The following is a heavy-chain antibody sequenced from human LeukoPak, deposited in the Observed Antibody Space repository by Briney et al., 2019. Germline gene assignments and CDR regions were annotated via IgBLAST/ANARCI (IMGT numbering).Heavy chain of an antibody. CDR1: GLTFSSYS. CDR2: ISSSSSYI. V-gene: IGHV3-21*01. D-gene: IGHD6-13*01. Sequence: GGSLRLSCAASGLTFSSYSMNWVRQAPGKGLEWVSSISSSSSYIYYADSVKGRFTISRDNAKNSLYLQMNSLRAEDTAVYYCARGKSGTGVRHYGMDVWGQGTTVTVSS. J-gene: IGHJ6*02. CDR3: ARGKSGTGVRHYGMDV.